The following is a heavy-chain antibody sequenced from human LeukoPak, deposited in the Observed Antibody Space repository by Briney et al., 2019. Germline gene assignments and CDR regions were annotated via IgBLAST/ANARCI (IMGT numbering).Heavy chain of an antibody. V-gene: IGHV1-69*05. D-gene: IGHD6-6*01. J-gene: IGHJ3*02. CDR3: ARDTRTLELLGIAARLDAFDI. CDR2: IIPIFGTA. Sequence: GSSVKVSCKASGGTFSSYAISWVRQAPGQGLEWMGGIIPIFGTANYAQKFQGRVTITTDESTSTAYMELSSLRSEDTAAYYCARDTRTLELLGIAARLDAFDIWGQGTMVTVSS. CDR1: GGTFSSYA.